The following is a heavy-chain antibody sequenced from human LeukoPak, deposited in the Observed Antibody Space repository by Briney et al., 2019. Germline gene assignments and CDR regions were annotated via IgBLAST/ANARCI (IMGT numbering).Heavy chain of an antibody. D-gene: IGHD3-10*01. CDR3: AKKLLWFGELSPGAFDI. J-gene: IGHJ3*02. CDR1: GFTFDDYA. CDR2: ISWNSGSI. Sequence: GGSLRLSCAASGFTFDDYAMHWVRQAPGKGLEWVSGISWNSGSIGYADSAKGRFTISRDNAKNSLYLQMNSLRAEDTALYYCAKKLLWFGELSPGAFDIWGQGTMVTVSS. V-gene: IGHV3-9*01.